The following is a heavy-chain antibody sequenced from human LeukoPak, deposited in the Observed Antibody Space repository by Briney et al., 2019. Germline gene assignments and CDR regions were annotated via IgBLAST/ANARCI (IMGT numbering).Heavy chain of an antibody. V-gene: IGHV4-39*01. CDR2: ISFSGTT. CDR3: ARHRTTTVTTRWSDP. Sequence: PWETPSLTCTVSARSVVSGNYDGGSGRQPRGEGLGWGGSISFSGTTYYSPSLKSRLTISGDTSKSQFSLKLSSLTAADTAVYYCARHRTTTVTTRWSDPWGQGTLVTVSS. D-gene: IGHD4-11*01. CDR1: ARSVVSGNYD. J-gene: IGHJ5*02.